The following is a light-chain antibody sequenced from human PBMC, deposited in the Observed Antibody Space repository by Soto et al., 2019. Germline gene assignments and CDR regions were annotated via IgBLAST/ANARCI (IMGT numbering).Light chain of an antibody. CDR3: QQYGFFLT. Sequence: DVQMTQSPSTLSASVGDTVTITCRASQSIDTALAWYQQKPGKAPNLLIYRASNLESGVPSRFSGSGSGTEFALAISSLQPDDFATYYCQQYGFFLTVGPGTKLEIK. J-gene: IGKJ2*01. V-gene: IGKV1-5*03. CDR2: RAS. CDR1: QSIDTA.